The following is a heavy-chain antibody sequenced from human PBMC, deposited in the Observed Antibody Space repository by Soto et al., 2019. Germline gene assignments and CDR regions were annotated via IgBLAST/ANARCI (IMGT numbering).Heavy chain of an antibody. CDR2: ISWNSRSI. V-gene: IGHV3-9*01. CDR3: AKDGGGVDTMVREGKRSFDP. CDR1: GFTFDDYA. J-gene: IGHJ5*02. D-gene: IGHD3-10*01. Sequence: EVQLVESGGGLVQPGRSLRLSCAASGFTFDDYAMHWVRQIPGKGLEWVSSISWNSRSIGYADSVKGRFTISSDNAKHSLYLQMDTLRAEDTALYCCAKDGGGVDTMVREGKRSFDPWGQGTLVTVSA.